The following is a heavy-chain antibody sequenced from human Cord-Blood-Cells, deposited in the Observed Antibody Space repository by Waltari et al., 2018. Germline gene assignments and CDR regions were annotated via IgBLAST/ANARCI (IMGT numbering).Heavy chain of an antibody. D-gene: IGHD4-17*01. CDR3: ASRLIYGDYVGPDY. Sequence: QLQLQESGPGLVKPSETLSLTCTVSGGSISSSSYYWGWNRQPPGKGLEWIGSIYYSGSTYYNPSLKSRVTICVDPSKNQFSLKLSSVTAADTAVYYCASRLIYGDYVGPDYWGQGTLVTVSS. J-gene: IGHJ4*02. V-gene: IGHV4-39*01. CDR1: GGSISSSSYY. CDR2: IYYSGST.